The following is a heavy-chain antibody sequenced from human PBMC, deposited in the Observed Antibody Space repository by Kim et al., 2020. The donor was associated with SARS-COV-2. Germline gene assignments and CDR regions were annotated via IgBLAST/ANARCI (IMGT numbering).Heavy chain of an antibody. D-gene: IGHD3-10*01. Sequence: SETLSLTCTVSGGSISSSSYYWGWIRQPPGKGLEWIGTFYYSGSTYYNPSLKSRVTISVDTSKNQFSLKLSSVTAADTAVYYCARPHWPWFGETAVGYGMDVWGQGTTVTVSS. J-gene: IGHJ6*02. V-gene: IGHV4-39*01. CDR2: FYYSGST. CDR3: ARPHWPWFGETAVGYGMDV. CDR1: GGSISSSSYY.